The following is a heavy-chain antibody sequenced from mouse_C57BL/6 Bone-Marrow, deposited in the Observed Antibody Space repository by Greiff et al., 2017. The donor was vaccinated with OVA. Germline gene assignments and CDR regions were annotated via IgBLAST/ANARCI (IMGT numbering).Heavy chain of an antibody. J-gene: IGHJ2*01. CDR1: GYTFTSYW. CDR2: IDPCDSNT. CDR3: ARRAITTRYCFDY. Sequence: VQLQQPGAELARPGTSVKLSCKASGYTFTSYWMRWVKQRTGQGLEWIGEIDPCDSNTYYNQKFKGKATLTVDKSSSTAYMELRSLTSEDSSVFYCARRAITTRYCFDYGGQGTTLTVSA. V-gene: IGHV1-59*01. D-gene: IGHD2-4*01.